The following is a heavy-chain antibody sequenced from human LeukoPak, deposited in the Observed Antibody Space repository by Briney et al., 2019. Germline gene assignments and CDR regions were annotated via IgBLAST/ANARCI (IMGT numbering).Heavy chain of an antibody. CDR2: INPNSGGT. Sequence: ASVKVSCKASGYTFTGYYMHWVRQAPGQGLEWMGWINPNSGGTNYARKFQGRVTMTRDTSISTAYMELSRLRSDDTAVYYCATTNYYDSSGSFDYWGQGTLVTVSS. CDR1: GYTFTGYY. V-gene: IGHV1-2*02. CDR3: ATTNYYDSSGSFDY. J-gene: IGHJ4*02. D-gene: IGHD3-22*01.